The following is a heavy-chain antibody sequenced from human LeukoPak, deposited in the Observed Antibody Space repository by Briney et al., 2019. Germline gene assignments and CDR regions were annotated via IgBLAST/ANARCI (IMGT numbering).Heavy chain of an antibody. Sequence: SETLSVTCTVSGGSISSYYWSWIRQPPGKGLEWIGYIYYSGSTNYNPSLKSRVTISVDTSKNQFSLKLSSVTAADTAVYYCARGREDGYNLNFDYWGQGTLVTVSS. J-gene: IGHJ4*02. V-gene: IGHV4-59*01. CDR3: ARGREDGYNLNFDY. CDR2: IYYSGST. CDR1: GGSISSYY. D-gene: IGHD5-12*01.